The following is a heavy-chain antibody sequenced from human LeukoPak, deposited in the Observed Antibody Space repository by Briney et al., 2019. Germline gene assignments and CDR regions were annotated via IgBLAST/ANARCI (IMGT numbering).Heavy chain of an antibody. CDR1: GFTFSSYA. Sequence: GGSLSLSCAASGFTFSSYAMSWIRQAPGQGLEWVSAISGSGGSTYYADSVKGRFTISRDNSKNTLYLQMNSLRAEDTAVYYCAQSGSYYYDSSGYYKSWGQGTLVTVSS. CDR2: ISGSGGST. V-gene: IGHV3-23*01. D-gene: IGHD3-22*01. CDR3: AQSGSYYYDSSGYYKS. J-gene: IGHJ5*02.